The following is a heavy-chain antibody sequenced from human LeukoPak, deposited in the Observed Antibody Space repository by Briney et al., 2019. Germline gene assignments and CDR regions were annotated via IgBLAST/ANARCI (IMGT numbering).Heavy chain of an antibody. J-gene: IGHJ4*02. CDR3: ARGGYYFDS. CDR2: INSDGNSA. D-gene: IGHD3-16*01. CDR1: GLTFSSYW. V-gene: IGHV3-74*01. Sequence: GGSLRLSCAASGLTFSSYWMHWVRQAPGKGLVWVSRINSDGNSASYADSVKGRFTVSRDNAKNTLYLQMNSLRAEDTAVYYCARGGYYFDSWGQGTLVTVSS.